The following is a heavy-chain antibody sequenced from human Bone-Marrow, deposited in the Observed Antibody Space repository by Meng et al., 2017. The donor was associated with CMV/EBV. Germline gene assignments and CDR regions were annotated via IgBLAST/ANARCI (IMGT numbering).Heavy chain of an antibody. Sequence: SCVGSGIIFSDHWIHWVRQAPGKGLVWVSRINNNGIDTNYAESVKGRFTLSRDNAKNTVYLQMNSLRAEDMAVYYCLRGTTAWNGVDYWGQGTLVTVSS. J-gene: IGHJ4*02. CDR1: GIIFSDHW. CDR2: INNNGIDT. CDR3: LRGTTAWNGVDY. V-gene: IGHV3-74*01. D-gene: IGHD1-1*01.